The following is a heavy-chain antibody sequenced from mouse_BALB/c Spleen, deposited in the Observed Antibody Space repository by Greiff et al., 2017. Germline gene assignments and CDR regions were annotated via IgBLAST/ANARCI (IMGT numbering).Heavy chain of an antibody. V-gene: IGHV3-8*02. Sequence: EVQLQQSGPSLVKPSQTLSLTCSVTGDSITSGYWNWIRKFPGNKLEYMGYISYSGSTYYNPSLKSRISITRDTSKNQYYLQLNSVTTEDTATYYCARGDWARPYYFDYWGQGTTLTVSS. CDR2: ISYSGST. CDR1: GDSITSGY. D-gene: IGHD2-13*01. CDR3: ARGDWARPYYFDY. J-gene: IGHJ2*01.